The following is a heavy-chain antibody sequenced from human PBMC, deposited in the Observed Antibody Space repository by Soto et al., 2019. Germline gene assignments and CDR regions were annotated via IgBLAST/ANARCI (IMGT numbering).Heavy chain of an antibody. CDR2: ISAYNGNT. D-gene: IGHD6-19*01. V-gene: IGHV1-18*01. CDR3: ARVVATVAGPYGMDV. CDR1: GYTFTSYV. J-gene: IGHJ6*02. Sequence: QVQLVQSGAEVKKPGASVKVSCRASGYTFTSYVISWVRQAPGQGLEWMGWISAYNGNTNFAQKLQGSVTMTTDTSTSIAYMELRSLRSDDTAVYYCARVVATVAGPYGMDVWGQGTTVTVSS.